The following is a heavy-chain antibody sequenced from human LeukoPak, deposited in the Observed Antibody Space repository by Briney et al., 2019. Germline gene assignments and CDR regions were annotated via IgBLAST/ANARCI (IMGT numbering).Heavy chain of an antibody. D-gene: IGHD2-15*01. Sequence: PGGSLRLSCAASGFTFSSYAMSWVRQAPGKGLEWVSSISSSSSYIYYADSVKGRFTISRDNAKNSLYLQMNSLRAEDTAVYYCARAGYCSGGSCYFDYWGQGTLVTVSS. CDR1: GFTFSSYA. J-gene: IGHJ4*02. CDR3: ARAGYCSGGSCYFDY. CDR2: ISSSSSYI. V-gene: IGHV3-21*01.